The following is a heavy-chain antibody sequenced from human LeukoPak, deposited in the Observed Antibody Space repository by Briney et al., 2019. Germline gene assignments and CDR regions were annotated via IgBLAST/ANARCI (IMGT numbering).Heavy chain of an antibody. CDR2: MFHSGNT. CDR1: GYSISNGYY. J-gene: IGHJ6*03. V-gene: IGHV4-38-2*02. CDR3: ARGAYYMDV. Sequence: MSSETLSLTCTVSGYSISNGYYRGWIRQPPGKGLEWIGSMFHSGNTYYNPSLKSRVTISVDTSKNQFSLKLSSVTAADTAAYYCARGAYYMDVWGKGTTVTVSS.